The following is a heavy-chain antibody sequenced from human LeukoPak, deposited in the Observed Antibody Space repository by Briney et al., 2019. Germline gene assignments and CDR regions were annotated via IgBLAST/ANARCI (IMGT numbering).Heavy chain of an antibody. CDR1: GFIFSDHY. J-gene: IGHJ4*02. V-gene: IGHV3-72*01. CDR2: IRKKANSYTT. CDR3: ARQVPPDY. Sequence: GGTLRLSCVASGFIFSDHYMDWVRQAPGKGLEWVARIRKKANSYTTEYAASVKGRFTISRDDSKNSVYLQMNSLETEDTAVYYCARQVPPDYWGQGTLVTVSS.